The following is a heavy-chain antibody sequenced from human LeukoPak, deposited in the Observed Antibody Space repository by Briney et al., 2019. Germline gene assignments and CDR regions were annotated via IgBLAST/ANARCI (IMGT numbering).Heavy chain of an antibody. Sequence: ASVKVSCKASGYTFTGYYMHWVRQAPGQGLEWMGWINPNSGGTSYAQKFQGRVTMTRDTSISTAYMELSRLRSDDTAVYYCARDWLNTVTTVYFDYWGQGTLVTVSS. D-gene: IGHD4-11*01. V-gene: IGHV1-2*02. CDR3: ARDWLNTVTTVYFDY. CDR1: GYTFTGYY. CDR2: INPNSGGT. J-gene: IGHJ4*02.